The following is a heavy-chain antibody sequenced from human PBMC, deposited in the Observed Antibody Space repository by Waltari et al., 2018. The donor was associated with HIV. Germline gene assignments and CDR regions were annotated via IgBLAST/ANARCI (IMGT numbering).Heavy chain of an antibody. V-gene: IGHV4-59*01. D-gene: IGHD3-16*02. CDR3: ACGYDYVWGSYRRGWFDP. J-gene: IGHJ5*02. Sequence: QVQLQESGPGLVKPSETLSLTCTVSGGSISSYYWSWIRQPPGKGLEWIGYIYYSGSTNVKPPSKRLGTKSVDAAKNQFSLKLRSVTAADTAEYYCACGYDYVWGSYRRGWFDPWGQGTLVTVSS. CDR1: GGSISSYY. CDR2: IYYSGST.